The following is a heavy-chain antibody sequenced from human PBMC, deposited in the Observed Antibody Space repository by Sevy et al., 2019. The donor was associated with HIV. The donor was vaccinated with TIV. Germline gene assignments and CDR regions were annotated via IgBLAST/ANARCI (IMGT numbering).Heavy chain of an antibody. Sequence: GESLKISCAASGFTFSSYSMNWVRQAPGKGLEWVSYISNISRTIYYADSVRGRFTISRDNAKNSLYLQMNSLRAEDTAIYYCARDLASGSFFSLYFDYWGQGTLVTVSS. CDR1: GFTFSSYS. CDR3: ARDLASGSFFSLYFDY. V-gene: IGHV3-48*01. CDR2: ISNISRTI. J-gene: IGHJ4*02. D-gene: IGHD3-10*01.